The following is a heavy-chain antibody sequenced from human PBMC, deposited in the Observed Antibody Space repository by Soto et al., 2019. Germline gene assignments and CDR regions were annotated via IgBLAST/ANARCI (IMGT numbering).Heavy chain of an antibody. D-gene: IGHD3-9*01. CDR2: ISAYNGNT. CDR3: ARDYYDILTGYSNNWFDP. CDR1: GYTFTSYG. J-gene: IGHJ5*02. V-gene: IGHV1-18*01. Sequence: ASVKVSCKASGYTFTSYGISWVRQAPGQGLEWMGWISAYNGNTNYAQKLQGRVTMTTDTSTSTAYMELRSLRSDDTAVYYCARDYYDILTGYSNNWFDPWGQGTLVTVSS.